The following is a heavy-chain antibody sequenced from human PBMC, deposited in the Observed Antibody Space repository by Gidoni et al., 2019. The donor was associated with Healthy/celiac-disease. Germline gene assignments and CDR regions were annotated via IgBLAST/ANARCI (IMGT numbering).Heavy chain of an antibody. D-gene: IGHD3-10*01. Sequence: QVQLVESGGGVVQPGRSLRLSCAASGFTFSSYAMHWVRQAPGKGLEWWAVISYDGSNKYYADSVKGRFTISRDNSKNTLYLQMNSLRAEDTAVYYCARRVVRANKKDAFDIWGQGTMVTVSS. CDR2: ISYDGSNK. CDR1: GFTFSSYA. J-gene: IGHJ3*02. CDR3: ARRVVRANKKDAFDI. V-gene: IGHV3-30-3*01.